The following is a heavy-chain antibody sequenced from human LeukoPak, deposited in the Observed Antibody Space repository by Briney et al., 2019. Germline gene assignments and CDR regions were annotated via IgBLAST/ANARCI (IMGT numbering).Heavy chain of an antibody. CDR3: ARLWGSPYCFDY. J-gene: IGHJ4*02. Sequence: PSETLSLTCTVSGGSISSYYWSWIRQPPGKGLEWIGYIYYSGSTNYNPSLKSRVTISVDTSKNQFSLKLSSVTAADTAVYYCARLWGSPYCFDYWGQGTLVTVSS. CDR2: IYYSGST. V-gene: IGHV4-59*12. CDR1: GGSISSYY. D-gene: IGHD3-16*01.